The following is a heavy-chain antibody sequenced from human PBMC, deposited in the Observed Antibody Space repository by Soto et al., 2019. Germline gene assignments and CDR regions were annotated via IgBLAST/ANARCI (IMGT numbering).Heavy chain of an antibody. V-gene: IGHV4-34*01. J-gene: IGHJ4*02. CDR2: INHSGST. D-gene: IGHD3-10*01. CDR3: ARGLLRGVNPW. Sequence: QVQLQQWGAGLLKPSETLSLTCAVYGGSFSGYYRSWIRQSPGKGLEWIGEINHSGSTNYNPSLKSRVTISVDTSKNQFSLKLRSVTAADTAAYYCARGLLRGVNPWWGQGTLVTVSS. CDR1: GGSFSGYY.